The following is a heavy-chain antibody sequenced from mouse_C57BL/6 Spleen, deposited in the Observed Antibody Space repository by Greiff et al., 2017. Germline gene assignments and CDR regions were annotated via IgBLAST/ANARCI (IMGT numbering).Heavy chain of an antibody. V-gene: IGHV1-52*01. CDR3: ARSVTRGNFGD. CDR2: IYPSDSET. D-gene: IGHD3-3*01. Sequence: QVQLQQPGAELVRPGSSVKLSCKASGYTFTSYWMHWVKQRPIQGLEWIGNIYPSDSETHYTQKFKDKATLTVDKSSSTAYMQLSSLTSECSAVYYCARSVTRGNFGDWGQGTTLTVSS. CDR1: GYTFTSYW. J-gene: IGHJ2*01.